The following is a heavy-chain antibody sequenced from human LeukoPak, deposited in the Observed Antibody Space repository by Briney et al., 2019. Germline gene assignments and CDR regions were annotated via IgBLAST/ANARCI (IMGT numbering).Heavy chain of an antibody. Sequence: GGSLRLSGAASGFTFSIYAMSWVRQAPGKGREWVSGISGSGGSTYYADSVKGRFTISRNNSKNTLYLQMNSLRAEDTAIYYCAKFEWLLPHLDHWGQGTLVTVSS. CDR2: ISGSGGST. V-gene: IGHV3-23*01. CDR3: AKFEWLLPHLDH. D-gene: IGHD6-19*01. CDR1: GFTFSIYA. J-gene: IGHJ4*02.